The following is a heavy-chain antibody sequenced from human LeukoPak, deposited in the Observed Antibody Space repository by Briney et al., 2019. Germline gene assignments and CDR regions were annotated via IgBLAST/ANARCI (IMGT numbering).Heavy chain of an antibody. CDR1: GFTFSKYA. Sequence: HPGGSLRLSCAASGFTFSKYAMSWVRQAPGKGLEWVSTISESGDTTYDADSVKGRFTMSRDNPKNTLYLQMNSLRVEDTAVYYCAGRSGSFDYWGQGTLVTVSS. V-gene: IGHV3-23*01. CDR3: AGRSGSFDY. CDR2: ISESGDTT. J-gene: IGHJ4*02. D-gene: IGHD3-10*01.